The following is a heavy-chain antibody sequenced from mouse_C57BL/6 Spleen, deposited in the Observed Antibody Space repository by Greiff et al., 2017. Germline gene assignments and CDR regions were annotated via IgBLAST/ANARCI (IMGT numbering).Heavy chain of an antibody. D-gene: IGHD1-1*01. J-gene: IGHJ4*01. Sequence: EVKLVESGGGLVQPGGSLKLSCAASGFTFSDYYMYWVRQTPEKRLEWVAYISNGGGSTYYPDTVKGRFTISRDNAKNTLYLQMSRLKSEDTAMYYCARIDYYGHAMDYWGQGTSVTVSS. CDR2: ISNGGGST. CDR1: GFTFSDYY. V-gene: IGHV5-12*01. CDR3: ARIDYYGHAMDY.